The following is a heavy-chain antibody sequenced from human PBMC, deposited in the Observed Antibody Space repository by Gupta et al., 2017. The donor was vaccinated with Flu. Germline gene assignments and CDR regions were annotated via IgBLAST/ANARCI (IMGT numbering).Heavy chain of an antibody. J-gene: IGHJ6*03. CDR3: AKDGPWTASCPYYCYYMDV. V-gene: IGHV3-30*18. Sequence: QLVESGCAVVRFGASVRLSCASCGFSFSSDGMHWVRQAPGKGLEWVADIASDGSHKDYADSVRGRFTISRDNSKNTLSLEMDSLRVEDTAVYYCAKDGPWTASCPYYCYYMDVWGKGTTVTVSS. CDR1: GFSFSSDG. D-gene: IGHD2-2*01. CDR2: IASDGSHK.